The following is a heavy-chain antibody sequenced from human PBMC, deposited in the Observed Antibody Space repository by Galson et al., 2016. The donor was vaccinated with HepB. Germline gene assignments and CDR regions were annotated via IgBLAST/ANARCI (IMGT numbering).Heavy chain of an antibody. Sequence: QSGAEVKKPGESLKISCTGSGYSFSSYWIAWVRQMPGRGLEFMGIIYPDDSDARYSPSFQGQVTISADKSIRTAYLQWSSLKASDTGMYYCARLVGGFGYFEYWGQGTPVTVSS. D-gene: IGHD2-15*01. CDR1: GYSFSSYW. V-gene: IGHV5-51*01. J-gene: IGHJ4*02. CDR2: IYPDDSDA. CDR3: ARLVGGFGYFEY.